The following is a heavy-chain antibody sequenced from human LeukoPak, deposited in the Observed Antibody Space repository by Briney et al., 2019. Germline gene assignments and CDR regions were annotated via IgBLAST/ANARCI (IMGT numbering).Heavy chain of an antibody. V-gene: IGHV4-39*01. CDR1: GGSISSIIYY. Sequence: SETLSLTCTVSGGSISSIIYYWGWIRQPPGKGLEWIGTIYYSGGTYYNLSLKSRVTISVDTSRNQFSLKLSSVTAADTAVYYCARHSRSVDYGSGSYTWDYWGQGTLVTVSS. CDR2: IYYSGGT. CDR3: ARHSRSVDYGSGSYTWDY. D-gene: IGHD3-10*01. J-gene: IGHJ4*02.